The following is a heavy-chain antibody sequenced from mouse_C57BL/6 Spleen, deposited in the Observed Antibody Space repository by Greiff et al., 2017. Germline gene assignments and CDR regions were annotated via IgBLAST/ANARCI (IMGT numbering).Heavy chain of an antibody. CDR3: AIIYYDYDGDFDY. D-gene: IGHD2-4*01. CDR1: GYTFTDYY. Sequence: QVHVKQSGAELVKPGASVKISCKASGYTFTDYYINWVKQRPGQGLEWIGKIGPGSGSTHYNEKFKGKATLTADKSSSTAYMQLSSLTSEDSAVYFCAIIYYDYDGDFDYWGQGTTLTVSS. J-gene: IGHJ2*01. V-gene: IGHV1-77*01. CDR2: IGPGSGST.